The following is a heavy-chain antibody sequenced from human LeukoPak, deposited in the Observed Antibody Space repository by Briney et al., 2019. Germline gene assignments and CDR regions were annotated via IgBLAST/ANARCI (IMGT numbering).Heavy chain of an antibody. CDR2: ISSSSSYI. Sequence: KTGGSLRLSCAASGFTFSSYSMNWVRQAPGKGLEWVSSISSSSSYIYYADSVKGRFTISRDNAKNSLYLQMNGLRAEDTAVYYCARDNGWSFDYWGQGTLVTVSS. CDR3: ARDNGWSFDY. J-gene: IGHJ4*02. D-gene: IGHD6-19*01. CDR1: GFTFSSYS. V-gene: IGHV3-21*01.